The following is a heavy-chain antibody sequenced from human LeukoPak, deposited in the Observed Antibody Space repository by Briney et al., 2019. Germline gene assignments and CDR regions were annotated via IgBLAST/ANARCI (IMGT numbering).Heavy chain of an antibody. J-gene: IGHJ6*02. CDR2: IYHSGST. CDR3: ARYAVAGTQRDYYYGMDV. V-gene: IGHV4-4*02. Sequence: SGTLSLTCAVSGGSISSSNWWSWVRQPPGKGLEWIGEIYHSGSTNYNPSLKSRVTISVDKSKNQFSLKLSSVTAADTAVYYCARYAVAGTQRDYYYGMDVWGQGTTVTVSS. D-gene: IGHD6-19*01. CDR1: GGSISSSNW.